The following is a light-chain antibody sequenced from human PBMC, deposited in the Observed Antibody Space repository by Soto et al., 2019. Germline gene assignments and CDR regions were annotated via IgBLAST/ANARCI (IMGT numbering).Light chain of an antibody. Sequence: ALTQPASVSGSPGQSITISCTGTSSDVGAYNFVSWHQQHPGKAPKLMIYNVYDRPSGISYRFSGSKSGNTASLTISGLQGEDEADYYCSAYTVSRTYVFGTGTKAPS. V-gene: IGLV2-14*03. CDR1: SSDVGAYNF. CDR2: NVY. CDR3: SAYTVSRTYV. J-gene: IGLJ1*01.